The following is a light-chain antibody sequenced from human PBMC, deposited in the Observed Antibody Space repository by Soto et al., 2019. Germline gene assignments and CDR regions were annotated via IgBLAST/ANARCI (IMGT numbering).Light chain of an antibody. CDR3: QQYNDWPWT. CDR1: QSISGT. CDR2: GAS. Sequence: EIVMTQSPATLSVSPGGRATLSCRASQSISGTLAWYQQKPGQAPRLLIHGASTRAPGFPARFSGSGSWTDFTLTISSLQSEDFAVYYCQQYNDWPWTFGQGTKVEIK. V-gene: IGKV3-15*01. J-gene: IGKJ1*01.